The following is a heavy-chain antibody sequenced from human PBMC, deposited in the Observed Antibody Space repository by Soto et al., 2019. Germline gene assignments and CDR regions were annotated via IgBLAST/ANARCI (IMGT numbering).Heavy chain of an antibody. D-gene: IGHD5-12*01. CDR2: ISAYNGNT. J-gene: IGHJ4*02. V-gene: IGHV1-18*01. CDR3: ARDCGYSGYDSCGY. CDR1: SYTFTSYG. Sequence: ASVKVSCKASSYTFTSYGISWVRQAPGQGLEWMGWISAYNGNTNYAQKLQGRVTMTTDTSTSTAYMELRSLRSDDTAVYYCARDCGYSGYDSCGYWGQGTLVTVSS.